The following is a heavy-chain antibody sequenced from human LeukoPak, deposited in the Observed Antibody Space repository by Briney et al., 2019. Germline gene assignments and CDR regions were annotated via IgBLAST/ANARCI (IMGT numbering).Heavy chain of an antibody. CDR1: GFTVSSSY. CDR3: ARVPGLAAAGTPHFDY. V-gene: IGHV3-53*01. Sequence: LGGSLRLSCAAWGFTVSSSYMSGVRQAPGKGLQGVSVFYRRDNTYYADSVTGRFPMSRYHSQNTLFLQMNSLRADDTAFYYCARVPGLAAAGTPHFDYWGQGTLVTVSS. D-gene: IGHD6-13*01. J-gene: IGHJ4*02. CDR2: FYRRDNT.